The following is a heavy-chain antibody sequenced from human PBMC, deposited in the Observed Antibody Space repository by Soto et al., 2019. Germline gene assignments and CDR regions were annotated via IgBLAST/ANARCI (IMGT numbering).Heavy chain of an antibody. Sequence: ASVKVSCKVSGYTLTELSMHWVRQAPGQGLEWMGGFDPEDGETIYAQKFQDRVTMTEDTSTDTAYMELSSLRSEDTAVYYCATLYSSGWYYFDYWGQGTLVTVSS. CDR1: GYTLTELS. V-gene: IGHV1-24*01. D-gene: IGHD6-19*01. CDR2: FDPEDGET. J-gene: IGHJ4*02. CDR3: ATLYSSGWYYFDY.